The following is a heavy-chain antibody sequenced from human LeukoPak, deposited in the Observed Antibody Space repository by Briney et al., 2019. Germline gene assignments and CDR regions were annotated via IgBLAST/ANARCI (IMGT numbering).Heavy chain of an antibody. V-gene: IGHV3-7*01. CDR3: ARDPGVVAFHYLDF. J-gene: IGHJ4*02. CDR1: GFTFSSYW. D-gene: IGHD3-3*01. CDR2: IKQDGSEK. Sequence: PGGSLRLSCAASGFTFSSYWMSWVRQAPGKGLEWVANIKQDGSEKYYVDSVKGRFTISRDNAKNSLYLQMNSLRAEDTAVYYCARDPGVVAFHYLDFWGQGTLVTVSS.